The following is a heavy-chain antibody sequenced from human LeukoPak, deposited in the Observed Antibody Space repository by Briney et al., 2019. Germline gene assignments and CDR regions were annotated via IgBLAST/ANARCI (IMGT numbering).Heavy chain of an antibody. D-gene: IGHD3-22*01. J-gene: IGHJ3*02. CDR2: INPSGGST. Sequence: GASVKVSCKASGYTFTSYYMHWVRQAPGQGLEWMGIINPSGGSTSYAQKFQGRVTMTRDTSTSTVYMELSSLRSEDTAVHYCARERSYDSSGYPHFDAFDIWGQGTMVTVSS. V-gene: IGHV1-46*01. CDR3: ARERSYDSSGYPHFDAFDI. CDR1: GYTFTSYY.